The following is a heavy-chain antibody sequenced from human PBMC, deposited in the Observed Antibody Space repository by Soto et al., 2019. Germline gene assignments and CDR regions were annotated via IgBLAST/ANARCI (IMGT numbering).Heavy chain of an antibody. Sequence: EIQLVESGGGLVQPGGSLRLSCAASGFTFSNYWMHWVRQDPGKGLVWVSRINNEGSVTVYADSVKGRFTIARDNAKNMLYLEMNRLSPEGTAGYYCIRDRPHRRLDWGQGTPVTVSS. CDR1: GFTFSNYW. CDR3: IRDRPHRRLD. J-gene: IGHJ4*02. CDR2: INNEGSVT. V-gene: IGHV3-74*01.